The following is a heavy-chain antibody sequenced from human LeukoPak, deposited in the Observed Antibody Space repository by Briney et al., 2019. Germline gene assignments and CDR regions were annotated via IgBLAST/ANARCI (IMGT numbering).Heavy chain of an antibody. V-gene: IGHV4-38-2*01. CDR1: GFTFSNYA. CDR2: IYYSGST. CDR3: ARARGVGVISSFDY. Sequence: LRLSCAASGFTFSNYAMSWIRQPPGKGLEWIGSIYYSGSTYYNPSLKSRVTISVDTSKNQFSLKLSSVTAADTAVYYCARARGVGVISSFDYWGQGTLVTVSS. D-gene: IGHD3-22*01. J-gene: IGHJ4*02.